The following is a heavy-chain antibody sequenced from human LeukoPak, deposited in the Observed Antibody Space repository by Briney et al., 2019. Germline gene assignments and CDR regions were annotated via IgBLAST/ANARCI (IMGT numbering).Heavy chain of an antibody. D-gene: IGHD6-19*01. CDR2: IYTSGST. J-gene: IGHJ1*01. CDR1: GGSISSSSYY. V-gene: IGHV4-61*02. Sequence: SQTLSLTCTVSGGSISSSSYYWSWIRQPAGQGLEWIGRIYTSGSTNYNPSLKSRVTISVDTSKNHFSLKLSSVTAADTAVYYCARTLGIAVAGPAGYFQHWGQGTLVTVSS. CDR3: ARTLGIAVAGPAGYFQH.